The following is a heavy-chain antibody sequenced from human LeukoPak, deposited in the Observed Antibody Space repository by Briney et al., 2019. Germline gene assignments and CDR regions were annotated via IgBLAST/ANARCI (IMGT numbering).Heavy chain of an antibody. D-gene: IGHD6-19*01. CDR2: IYYSGST. J-gene: IGHJ4*02. CDR3: ARGSDLYNY. Sequence: PSETLSLTCTVSGGSISTYYWSWIRQLPGKGLEWIGYIYYSGSTNYNPSLKSRVTISVDTSKNQFSLKLTSVTAADAAIYYCARGSDLYNYWGQGTLVSVPS. CDR1: GGSISTYY. V-gene: IGHV4-59*01.